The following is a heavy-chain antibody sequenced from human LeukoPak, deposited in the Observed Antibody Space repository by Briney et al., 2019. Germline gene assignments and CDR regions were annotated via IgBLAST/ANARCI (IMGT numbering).Heavy chain of an antibody. V-gene: IGHV1-18*01. CDR2: ISAYNGNT. Sequence: SVKDSSKASRYTFTSYGISWVRQAPGQGLEWMGRISAYNGNTNYAQKVQDRVTMTTDTSRSKAYIELRSLRADDTAVYYCASVKYDIVTGYYVPHSFDIWGQGTMVTVSS. D-gene: IGHD3-9*01. CDR3: ASVKYDIVTGYYVPHSFDI. CDR1: RYTFTSYG. J-gene: IGHJ3*02.